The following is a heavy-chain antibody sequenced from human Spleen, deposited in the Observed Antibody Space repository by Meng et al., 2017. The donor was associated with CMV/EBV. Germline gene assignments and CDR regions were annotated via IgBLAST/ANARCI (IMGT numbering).Heavy chain of an antibody. J-gene: IGHJ4*02. CDR2: INPNSGGT. Sequence: QVQLVQSGAEVKKPGASVKVSCKASGYTFTGYYMHWVRQAPGQGLEWMGRINPNSGGTKYARNFQGWVTMTRDTSINTAYMELSRLKSDDTAVYYCARGYSAWYVDHWGQGTLVTVSS. CDR3: ARGYSAWYVDH. V-gene: IGHV1-2*04. D-gene: IGHD6-19*01. CDR1: GYTFTGYY.